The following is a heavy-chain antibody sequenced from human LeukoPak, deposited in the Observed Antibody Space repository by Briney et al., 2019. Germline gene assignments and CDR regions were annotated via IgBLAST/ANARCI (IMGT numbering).Heavy chain of an antibody. V-gene: IGHV4-59*01. J-gene: IGHJ4*02. Sequence: SETLSLTCTVSGGSISSYYWSWIRQPPGKGLEWIGYIYYSGSTNYNPSLKSRVTISVDTSKNQFSLKLSSVTAADTAVYYCASSRGIAAAGTNFDYWGQGTPVTVSS. CDR2: IYYSGST. CDR3: ASSRGIAAAGTNFDY. D-gene: IGHD6-13*01. CDR1: GGSISSYY.